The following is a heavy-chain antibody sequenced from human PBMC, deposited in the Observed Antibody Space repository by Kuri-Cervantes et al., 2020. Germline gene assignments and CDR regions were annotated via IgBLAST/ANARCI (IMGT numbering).Heavy chain of an antibody. CDR2: INHSGST. Sequence: GSLRLSCTVSGGSISSYYWSWIRQPPGKGLEWIGEINHSGSTNYNPSLKSRVTISVDTSKNQFSLKVSSVTAADTAVYYCARGSLERAYWGQGTLVTVSS. CDR3: ARGSLERAY. CDR1: GGSISSYY. J-gene: IGHJ4*02. D-gene: IGHD1-1*01. V-gene: IGHV4-34*01.